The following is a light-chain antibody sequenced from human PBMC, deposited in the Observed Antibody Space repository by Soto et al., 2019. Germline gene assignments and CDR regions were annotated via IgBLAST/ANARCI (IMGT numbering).Light chain of an antibody. V-gene: IGLV2-14*01. J-gene: IGLJ1*01. Sequence: QSVLTQPASVSGSPGQSIAISCTGTSSDVGGYNYVSWYQQHPGKAPKLIIHEVSDRPSGISDRFSGSKSGNTASLTISGLQADDEADYYCCSHTSYTTRVFGTGTKVTVL. CDR3: CSHTSYTTRV. CDR2: EVS. CDR1: SSDVGGYNY.